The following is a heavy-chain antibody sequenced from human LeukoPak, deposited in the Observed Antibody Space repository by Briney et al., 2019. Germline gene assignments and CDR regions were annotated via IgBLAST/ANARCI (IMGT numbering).Heavy chain of an antibody. CDR1: GGSISSYY. CDR3: ARVQYYYGSGSYFPPKYYYYMDV. Sequence: PSETLSLTCTVSGGSISSYYWSWIRQPPGKGLEWIGYIYTSGSTNYNPSLKSRVTISVDTSKNQFSLKLSSVTAADTAVYYCARVQYYYGSGSYFPPKYYYYMDVWGKGTTVTVSS. CDR2: IYTSGST. V-gene: IGHV4-4*09. J-gene: IGHJ6*03. D-gene: IGHD3-10*01.